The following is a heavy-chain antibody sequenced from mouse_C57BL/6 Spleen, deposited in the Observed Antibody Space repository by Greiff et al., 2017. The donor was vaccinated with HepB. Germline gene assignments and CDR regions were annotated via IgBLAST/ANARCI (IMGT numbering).Heavy chain of an antibody. V-gene: IGHV1-50*01. CDR3: ARGSSPAWFAY. CDR1: GYTFTSYW. Sequence: VQLQQSGAELVKPGASVKLSCKASGYTFTSYWMQWVKQRPGQGLEWIGEIDPSDSYTNYNQKFKGKATLTVDTSSSTAYMQLSSLTSEDSAVYYCARGSSPAWFAYWGQGTLVTVSA. D-gene: IGHD1-1*01. CDR2: IDPSDSYT. J-gene: IGHJ3*01.